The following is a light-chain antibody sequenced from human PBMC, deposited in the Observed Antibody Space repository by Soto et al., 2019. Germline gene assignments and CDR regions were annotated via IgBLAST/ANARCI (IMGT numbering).Light chain of an antibody. V-gene: IGKV3-11*01. Sequence: EIVLIQSPATLSLSPGERATLSCRASQSISNYLAWYQHKPGQAPRLLIYDASNRATATPPRFSGSGSGTDFTLTISSLEPEDFAVYYCQQRSAGVTFGQGTRLEIK. CDR3: QQRSAGVT. CDR2: DAS. CDR1: QSISNY. J-gene: IGKJ5*01.